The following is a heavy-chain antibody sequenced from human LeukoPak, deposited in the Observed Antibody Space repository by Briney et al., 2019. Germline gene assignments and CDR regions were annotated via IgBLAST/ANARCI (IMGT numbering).Heavy chain of an antibody. V-gene: IGHV1-24*01. D-gene: IGHD1-1*01. Sequence: ASVKVSCKVSGYTLTELSIHWVRQAPGKGLEWMGSFDPEDGETIYAQKFQGRVTMTEDTSTDTAYMELSSLRSEDTAVYYCATVTTALGQFGYWGQGTLVTVSS. CDR3: ATVTTALGQFGY. CDR1: GYTLTELS. CDR2: FDPEDGET. J-gene: IGHJ4*02.